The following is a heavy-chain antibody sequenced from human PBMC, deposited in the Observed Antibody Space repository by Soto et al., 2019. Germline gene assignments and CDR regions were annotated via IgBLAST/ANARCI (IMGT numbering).Heavy chain of an antibody. CDR3: ARISNDYGGNGAFDY. CDR1: GGSISNYY. J-gene: IGHJ4*02. V-gene: IGHV4-59*01. Sequence: PSETLSLTCTVSGGSISNYYWIWIRQPPGKGLDWIGYVHYSGRATYNPSFESRVSISVDTSKNQFSVNMSSVTAADTAVYYCARISNDYGGNGAFDYWGQGTLVTVS. CDR2: VHYSGRA. D-gene: IGHD4-17*01.